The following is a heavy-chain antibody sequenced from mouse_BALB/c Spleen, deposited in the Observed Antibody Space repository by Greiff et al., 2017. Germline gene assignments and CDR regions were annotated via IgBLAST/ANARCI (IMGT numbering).Heavy chain of an antibody. J-gene: IGHJ4*01. CDR3: ARRLPMDY. Sequence: EVQLQQSGPGLVKPSQSLSLTCTVTGYSITSDYAWNWIRQFPGNKLEWMGYISYSGSTSYNPSLKSRISITRDTSKNQFFLQLNSVTTEDTATYYCARRLPMDYWGQGTSVTVSS. V-gene: IGHV3-2*02. D-gene: IGHD2-2*01. CDR1: GYSITSDYA. CDR2: ISYSGST.